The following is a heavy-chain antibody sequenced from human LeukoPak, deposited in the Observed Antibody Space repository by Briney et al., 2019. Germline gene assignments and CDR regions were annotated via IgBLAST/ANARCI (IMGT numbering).Heavy chain of an antibody. CDR1: GYTFTSYG. J-gene: IGHJ3*02. CDR3: ARGSRFLEPRLTGDASDI. CDR2: ISAYNGNT. V-gene: IGHV1-18*01. D-gene: IGHD3-3*01. Sequence: ASVKVSCKASGYTFTSYGISWVRQAPGQGLEWMGWISAYNGNTNYAQKLQGRVTMTTDTSTSTAYMELRSLRSDDTAVYYCARGSRFLEPRLTGDASDIWGQGTMVTVSS.